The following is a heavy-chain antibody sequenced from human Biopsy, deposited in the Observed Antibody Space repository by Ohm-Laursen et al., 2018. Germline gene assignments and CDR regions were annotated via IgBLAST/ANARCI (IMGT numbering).Heavy chain of an antibody. J-gene: IGHJ4*02. D-gene: IGHD2-2*01. V-gene: IGHV1-69*11. Sequence: SSVNVSCKAPTGTFNSYGIIWVRQAPGQGLEWMGRIIPILRTTAYAQTFLGRVTITADSPTSTVDMELTSLTPDDTAVYFCAREAIGYQLPCDDWGQGTLVTVSS. CDR3: AREAIGYQLPCDD. CDR1: TGTFNSYG. CDR2: IIPILRTT.